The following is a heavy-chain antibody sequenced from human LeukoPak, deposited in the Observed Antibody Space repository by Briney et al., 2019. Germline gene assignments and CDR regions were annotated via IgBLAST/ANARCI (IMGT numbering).Heavy chain of an antibody. CDR2: INHSGST. CDR3: ARGRQLWLRRYFDY. D-gene: IGHD5-18*01. V-gene: IGHV4-34*01. Sequence: SXXLSLTCAVYGGSFSGYYWSWIRQPPGKGLEWIGEINHSGSTNYNPSLKSRVTISVDTSKNQFSLKLSSVTAADTAVYYCARGRQLWLRRYFDYWGQGTLVTVSS. J-gene: IGHJ4*02. CDR1: GGSFSGYY.